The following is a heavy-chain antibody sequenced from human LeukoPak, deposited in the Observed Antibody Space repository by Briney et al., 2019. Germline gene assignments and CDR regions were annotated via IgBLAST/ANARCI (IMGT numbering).Heavy chain of an antibody. CDR3: ARDKSVATAPRHPFDY. Sequence: ASVNVSCEPSLYVPHAYGISWVRQAPGRGGEGLGWINGYKYNTNYAQMFRGRVTMTIDTSTITAYMELRSLTSDDTAVYYCARDKSVATAPRHPFDYWGQGTLITVSS. CDR2: INGYKYNT. J-gene: IGHJ4*02. D-gene: IGHD5-12*01. V-gene: IGHV1-18*01. CDR1: LYVPHAYG.